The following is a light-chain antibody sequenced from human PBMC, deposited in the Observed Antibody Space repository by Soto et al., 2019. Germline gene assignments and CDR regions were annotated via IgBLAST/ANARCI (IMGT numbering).Light chain of an antibody. CDR3: QQRSNWPST. Sequence: EIVLTQSPATLSLSPGERATLSCRASQGVSSYLAWYQQKPGQAPRLLIYDASNRATGIPARFSGSGSGTDFTLTISSLEPEDFAVYYCQQRSNWPSTFGGGTKVDIK. V-gene: IGKV3-11*01. J-gene: IGKJ4*01. CDR2: DAS. CDR1: QGVSSY.